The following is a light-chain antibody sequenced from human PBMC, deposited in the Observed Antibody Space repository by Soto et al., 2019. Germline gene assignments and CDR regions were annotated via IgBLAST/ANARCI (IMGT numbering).Light chain of an antibody. Sequence: QSVLTQPASVSGSPGQSITISCTGTSSDIGAYNFVSWCQQHPGKAPKLMLYDVNIRPSGVSNRFSGSKSGNTASLTVSGLQAEDEADYYCSSYAGTNIHYVFGTGTKVTVL. V-gene: IGLV2-14*03. CDR2: DVN. J-gene: IGLJ1*01. CDR3: SSYAGTNIHYV. CDR1: SSDIGAYNF.